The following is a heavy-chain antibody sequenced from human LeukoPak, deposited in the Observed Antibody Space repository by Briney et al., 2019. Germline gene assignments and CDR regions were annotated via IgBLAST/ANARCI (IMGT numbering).Heavy chain of an antibody. J-gene: IGHJ4*02. CDR1: GYTFTSYD. V-gene: IGHV1-8*03. CDR3: ARGGPGGCFDY. CDR2: MNPNRGNT. Sequence: ASVKVSCKASGYTFTSYDINWVRQATGEGREWMGWMNPNRGNTGYAQKLQGRVTITRNTTRSTAYMELSSLRSEDTAVYYCARGGPGGCFDYWGQGTLVTVSS. D-gene: IGHD3-16*01.